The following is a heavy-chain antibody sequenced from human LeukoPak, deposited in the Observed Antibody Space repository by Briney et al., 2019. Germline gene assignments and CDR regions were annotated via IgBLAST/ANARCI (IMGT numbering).Heavy chain of an antibody. CDR3: AKLGGYCSGGSCYDFDY. CDR1: GITFSSYA. V-gene: IGHV3-23*01. J-gene: IGHJ4*02. CDR2: ISGSGAGT. D-gene: IGHD2-15*01. Sequence: GGSLRLSCAASGITFSSYAMSWVRQAPGKGLEWVSAISGSGAGTYYADSVKGRLTISRDNSKNTLYLQMNSLRAEDTAIYYCAKLGGYCSGGSCYDFDYWGQGTLVTVSS.